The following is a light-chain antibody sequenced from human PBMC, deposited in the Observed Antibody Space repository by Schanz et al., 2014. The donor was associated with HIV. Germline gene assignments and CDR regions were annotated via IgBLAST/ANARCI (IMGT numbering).Light chain of an antibody. J-gene: IGLJ1*01. CDR3: SSCTGSNTYV. CDR2: DVS. CDR1: SSDVGGHNY. Sequence: QSVLTQPASVSGSPGQSITISCTGTSSDVGGHNYVSWYQQHPGKAPKLMIYDVSNRPSGVSNRFSGSKSGNTASLTISGLQAEDEADYYCSSCTGSNTYVFGTGTKLTVL. V-gene: IGLV2-14*03.